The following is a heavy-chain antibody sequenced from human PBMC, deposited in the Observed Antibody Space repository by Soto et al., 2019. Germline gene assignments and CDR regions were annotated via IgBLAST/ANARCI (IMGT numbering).Heavy chain of an antibody. CDR2: IIVGGGNT. CDR3: ASLEITGY. D-gene: IGHD3-16*01. CDR1: GFTFPSSV. Sequence: APVKVSCKASGFTFPSSVVQWVRQARGQRLEWIGMIIVGGGNTNYAQKFQERVTMTRDTSTNTAYMELSSLRSEDTAVYYCASLEITGYWGQGTQVTVSS. V-gene: IGHV1-58*01. J-gene: IGHJ4*02.